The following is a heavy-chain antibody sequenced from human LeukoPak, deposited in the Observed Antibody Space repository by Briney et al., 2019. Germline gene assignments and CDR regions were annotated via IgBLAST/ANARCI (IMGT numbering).Heavy chain of an antibody. CDR1: GGSISSSSYC. J-gene: IGHJ4*02. D-gene: IGHD3-22*01. CDR3: ATGPPYYYDSSGYVDY. Sequence: PSETLSLTCTVSGGSISSSSYCWGWIRQPPGKGLEWIGSIYYSGSTYYNPSLKSRVTISVDTSKNQFSLKLSSVTAADTAVYYCATGPPYYYDSSGYVDYWGQGTLVTVSS. CDR2: IYYSGST. V-gene: IGHV4-39*01.